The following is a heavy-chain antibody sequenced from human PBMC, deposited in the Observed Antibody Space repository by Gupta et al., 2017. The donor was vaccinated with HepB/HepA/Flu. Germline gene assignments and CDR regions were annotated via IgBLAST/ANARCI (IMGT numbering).Heavy chain of an antibody. Sequence: QVQLQESGPGLVKPSETLSLTCTVSGGSISSNYWSWIRQPPGKGLEWIGYISHRGGTNYNPSLESRATVSIDTSKNQFSLNLNSVTAADTAVYYCARHGDGYNVYFYYYGMDVWGQGTTVTVSS. CDR1: GGSISSNY. V-gene: IGHV4-59*08. D-gene: IGHD5-24*01. J-gene: IGHJ6*02. CDR3: ARHGDGYNVYFYYYGMDV. CDR2: ISHRGGT.